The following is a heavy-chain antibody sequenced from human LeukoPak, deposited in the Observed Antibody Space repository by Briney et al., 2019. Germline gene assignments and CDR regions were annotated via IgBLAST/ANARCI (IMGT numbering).Heavy chain of an antibody. D-gene: IGHD2-2*02. J-gene: IGHJ6*02. V-gene: IGHV3-30-3*01. CDR1: GFTFSSYA. CDR3: ARDHRVVVVPAAIRGYYYYGMDV. Sequence: AGGSLRLSCAASGFTFSSYAMHWVRQAPGKGLEWVAVISYDGSNKYYADSVKGRFTISRDNSKNTLYLQMNSLRAEDTAVYYCARDHRVVVVPAAIRGYYYYGMDVWGQGTTVTVSS. CDR2: ISYDGSNK.